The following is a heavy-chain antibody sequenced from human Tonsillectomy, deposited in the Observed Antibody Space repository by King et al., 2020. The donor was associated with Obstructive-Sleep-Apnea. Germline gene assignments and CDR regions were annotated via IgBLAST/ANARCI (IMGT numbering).Heavy chain of an antibody. CDR1: GITFISYS. Sequence: VQLVESGGGLVQPGGSLILSCAASGITFISYSMNWVRQATGKWLEWVAYISSSTSTIYYADSVKGRFTISIDNAKNSPYLQTNSLRAEDTAVYYCATGGPDAFDFWGRGTMVTVSS. J-gene: IGHJ3*01. CDR3: ATGGPDAFDF. D-gene: IGHD3-16*01. CDR2: ISSSTSTI. V-gene: IGHV3-48*04.